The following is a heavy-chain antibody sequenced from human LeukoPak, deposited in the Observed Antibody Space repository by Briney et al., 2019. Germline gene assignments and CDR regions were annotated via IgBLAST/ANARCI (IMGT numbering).Heavy chain of an antibody. D-gene: IGHD4-23*01. J-gene: IGHJ4*02. Sequence: SETLSLTCTVSGSSITAYYWSWIRQPPGKGLEWIGYIYYSGTTNHNPPLKSRVTISLDTSKNQFSLKLSSVTAADTAVYYCARTGRYGGSVNSWGQGTLVTVSS. V-gene: IGHV4-59*01. CDR3: ARTGRYGGSVNS. CDR1: GSSITAYY. CDR2: IYYSGTT.